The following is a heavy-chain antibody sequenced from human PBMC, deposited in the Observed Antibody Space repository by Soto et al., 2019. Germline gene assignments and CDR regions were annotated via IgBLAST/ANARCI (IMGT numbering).Heavy chain of an antibody. Sequence: QVQLQESGPGLVTPSETLSLTCTLSGGAINDHYWSCIRQPPGKGLEWIGYIYYNGNTNYNPSLESRVTISVDRSRNQFSLRLTSLTAADTAVYYCARVRTGYFDYWGRGALVTVSS. CDR3: ARVRTGYFDY. J-gene: IGHJ4*02. V-gene: IGHV4-59*11. D-gene: IGHD3-9*01. CDR2: IYYNGNT. CDR1: GGAINDHY.